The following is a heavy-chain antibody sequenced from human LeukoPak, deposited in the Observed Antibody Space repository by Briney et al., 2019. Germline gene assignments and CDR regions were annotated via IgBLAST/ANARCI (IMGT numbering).Heavy chain of an antibody. D-gene: IGHD6-6*01. Sequence: GGSLRLSCAASGFTFSSYAMHWVRQAPGKGLEWVAVISYDGSNKYYADSVKGRFTISRDNSKNTLYLQMNSLRAEDTAAYYCARDELDSSSLSSPGIWGQGTMVTVSS. J-gene: IGHJ3*02. V-gene: IGHV3-30*04. CDR2: ISYDGSNK. CDR1: GFTFSSYA. CDR3: ARDELDSSSLSSPGI.